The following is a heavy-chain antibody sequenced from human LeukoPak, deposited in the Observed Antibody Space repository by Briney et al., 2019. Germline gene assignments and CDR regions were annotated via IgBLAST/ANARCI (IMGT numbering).Heavy chain of an antibody. V-gene: IGHV3-30*02. CDR2: IRYDGSNK. J-gene: IGHJ3*02. CDR3: AHFQDNCSSTSCRYKDAFDI. D-gene: IGHD2-2*01. Sequence: PGGSLRLSCAASGFTFSSYGMHWVRQAPGKGLEWVAFIRYDGSNKYYADSVKGRFTISRDNSKNTLYLQMNSLRAEDTAVYYCAHFQDNCSSTSCRYKDAFDIWGQGTMVTVSS. CDR1: GFTFSSYG.